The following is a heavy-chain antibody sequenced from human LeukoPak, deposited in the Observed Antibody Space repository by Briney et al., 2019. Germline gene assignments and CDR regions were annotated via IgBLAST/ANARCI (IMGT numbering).Heavy chain of an antibody. D-gene: IGHD1-26*01. CDR2: INHSGST. J-gene: IGHJ5*02. CDR3: ARDYSGSYYGWFDP. CDR1: GGSFSGDY. V-gene: IGHV4-34*01. Sequence: SETLSLTCAVYGGSFSGDYWSWIRQPPGKGLEWIGEINHSGSTNYNPSLKSRVTISLDTSNNQFSLKLSSVTAADTAVYYCARDYSGSYYGWFDPWGQGTLVTVSS.